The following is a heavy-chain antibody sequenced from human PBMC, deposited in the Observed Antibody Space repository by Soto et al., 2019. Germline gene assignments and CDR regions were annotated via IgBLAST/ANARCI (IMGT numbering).Heavy chain of an antibody. V-gene: IGHV3-23*01. CDR2: ISDGGDLT. J-gene: IGHJ3*02. CDR1: GFTFSNYA. CDR3: ARRVIGSSRAFDI. D-gene: IGHD3-10*01. Sequence: PGGSLRLSCAASGFTFSNYAMSWVRQAPEKGLEWVAGISDGGDLTYNADSVRGRFTISRDNSRNTLYLQMNSLRAEDTAVYYCARRVIGSSRAFDIWGQGTMVTVSS.